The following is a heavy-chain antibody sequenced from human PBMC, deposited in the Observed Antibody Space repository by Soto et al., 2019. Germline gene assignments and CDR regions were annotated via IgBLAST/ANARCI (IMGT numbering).Heavy chain of an antibody. CDR1: GGSFSGYY. CDR3: ASLSLYDSSGYYH. CDR2: INHSGST. D-gene: IGHD3-22*01. V-gene: IGHV4-34*01. Sequence: SETLSLTCAVYGGSFSGYYWSWIRQPPGKGLEWIGEINHSGSTNYNPSLKSRVTISVDTSKNQFSLKLSSVTAADTAVYYCASLSLYDSSGYYHWGQGTLVTVSS. J-gene: IGHJ5*02.